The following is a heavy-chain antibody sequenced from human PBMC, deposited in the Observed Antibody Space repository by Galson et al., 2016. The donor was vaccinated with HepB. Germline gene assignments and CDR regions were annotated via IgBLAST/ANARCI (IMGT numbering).Heavy chain of an antibody. CDR2: IYYSGTT. J-gene: IGHJ5*02. D-gene: IGHD6-19*01. CDR3: ARAGVTSGWLTATIKWFDP. Sequence: SETLSLTCSVSGGSISGSGQHWGWIRQPPGKGLEWIGDIYYSGTTRYNPSLKSRVTVSLDTSKNQFSLKVTSVTVADTAVYYCARAGVTSGWLTATIKWFDPWGQGTRVTVSS. V-gene: IGHV4-61*08. CDR1: GGSISGSGQH.